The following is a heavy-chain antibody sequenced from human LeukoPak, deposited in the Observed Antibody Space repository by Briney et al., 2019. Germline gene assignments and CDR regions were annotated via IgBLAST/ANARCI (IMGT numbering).Heavy chain of an antibody. Sequence: SQTLSLTCVVSGDSVSSKNGAWNWIRQSPSRGLEWLVRTYYRSKLYNDYAESMEGRMTISQHTSKNQYSLPLNSLTPDDTAVYYCARDFGTTGWHTFDYWGQGTQVTVSS. J-gene: IGHJ4*02. D-gene: IGHD6-19*01. CDR2: TYYRSKLYN. CDR3: ARDFGTTGWHTFDY. V-gene: IGHV6-1*01. CDR1: GDSVSSKNGA.